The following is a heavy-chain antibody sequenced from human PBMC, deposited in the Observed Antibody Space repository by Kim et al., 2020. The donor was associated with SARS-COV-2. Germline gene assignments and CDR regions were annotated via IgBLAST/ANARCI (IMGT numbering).Heavy chain of an antibody. V-gene: IGHV3-20*01. J-gene: IGHJ5*02. D-gene: IGHD3-10*01. CDR3: ARHGWSSLTYDL. Sequence: GGSLRLSCAASGFIFEDYGMSWVRQVPGKGLQWVSGIKGDGDRTEYADSVKGRFTISRDNADNSLYLQMDSLRADDTAFYHCARHGWSSLTYDLWGRGTLVSVPS. CDR1: GFIFEDYG. CDR2: IKGDGDRT.